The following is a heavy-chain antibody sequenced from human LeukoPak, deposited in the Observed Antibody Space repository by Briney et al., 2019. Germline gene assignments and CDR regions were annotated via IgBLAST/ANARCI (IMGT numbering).Heavy chain of an antibody. Sequence: GGSLRLSCAASGFTFSSYAMHWVRQAPGKGLEWVAVISYDGSNKYYADSVKGRFTISRDNSKNTLYLQMNSLRAEDTAVYYCAKDRGNYYDTPRFDPWGQGTLVTVSS. J-gene: IGHJ5*02. D-gene: IGHD3-22*01. V-gene: IGHV3-30*04. CDR2: ISYDGSNK. CDR3: AKDRGNYYDTPRFDP. CDR1: GFTFSSYA.